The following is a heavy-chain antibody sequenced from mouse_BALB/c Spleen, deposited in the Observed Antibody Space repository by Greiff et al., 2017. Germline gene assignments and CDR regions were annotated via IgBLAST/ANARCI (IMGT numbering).Heavy chain of an antibody. J-gene: IGHJ4*01. CDR1: GYSITSDYA. CDR2: ISYSGST. CDR3: SRLPDFYFGGAMDC. D-gene: IGHD1-2*01. Sequence: EVQLVESGPGLVKPSQSLSLTCTVTGYSITSDYAWNWIRQFPGNKLEWLGYISYSGSTSYNPSLKSRISITRDTSKNQFFLQLNAVPTEDTATYYGSRLPDFYFGGAMDCWGQVTSVTVAS. V-gene: IGHV3-2*02.